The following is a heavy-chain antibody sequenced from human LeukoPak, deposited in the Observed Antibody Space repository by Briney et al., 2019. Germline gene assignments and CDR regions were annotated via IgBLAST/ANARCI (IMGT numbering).Heavy chain of an antibody. Sequence: GGPLRLSCAASGFTFSSYAMHWVRQAPGKGLEWVSGISWNSGSIGYADSVKGRFTISRDNAKNSLYLQMNSLRAEDTALYYCAKSWYGDGDDAFDIWGQGTMVTVSS. J-gene: IGHJ3*02. CDR2: ISWNSGSI. D-gene: IGHD6-13*01. CDR3: AKSWYGDGDDAFDI. V-gene: IGHV3-9*01. CDR1: GFTFSSYA.